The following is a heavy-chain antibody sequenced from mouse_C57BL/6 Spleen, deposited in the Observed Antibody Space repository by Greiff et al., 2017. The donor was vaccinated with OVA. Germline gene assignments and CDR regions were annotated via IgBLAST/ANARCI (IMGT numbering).Heavy chain of an antibody. V-gene: IGHV1-69*01. D-gene: IGHD2-4*01. CDR2: IDPSDSYT. J-gene: IGHJ2*01. CDR3: AGGLRQNFDY. Sequence: QVQLQQPGAELVMPGASVKLSCKASGYTFTSYWMHWVKQRPGQGLEWIGEIDPSDSYTNYNQKFKGKSTLTVDKSSSTAYMQLSSLTSEDSAVYYCAGGLRQNFDYWGQGTTLTVSS. CDR1: GYTFTSYW.